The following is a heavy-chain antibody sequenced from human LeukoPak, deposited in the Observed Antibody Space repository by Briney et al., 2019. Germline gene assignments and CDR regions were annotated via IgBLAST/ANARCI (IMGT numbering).Heavy chain of an antibody. CDR3: ARVTLFRGAQIDS. Sequence: SETLSLTCTVSGGSISSYYWSWIRQPPGKGLEWIGYIYYSGSTNYNPSLKSRVTISVDTSKNQFSLNLSTVTAADTAVYFCARVTLFRGAQIDSWGQGTLVTVSS. V-gene: IGHV4-59*08. CDR1: GGSISSYY. J-gene: IGHJ4*02. D-gene: IGHD3-10*01. CDR2: IYYSGST.